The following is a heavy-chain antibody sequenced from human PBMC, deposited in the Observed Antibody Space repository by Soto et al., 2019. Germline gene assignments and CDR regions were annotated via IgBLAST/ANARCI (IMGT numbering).Heavy chain of an antibody. V-gene: IGHV4-4*07. D-gene: IGHD3-22*01. CDR2: IYTRGST. CDR3: ARVGPWVPYYYDSSPYTFENWIDP. J-gene: IGHJ5*02. Sequence: PSETLSLTCTVSGVSISTYYWSWIRQPAGKGLEWIGRIYTRGSTNYNPSLNSRVTMSVDTSNNQFSLKLSSVTAADTAVYYCARVGPWVPYYYDSSPYTFENWIDPWGQGPLVTVSS. CDR1: GVSISTYY.